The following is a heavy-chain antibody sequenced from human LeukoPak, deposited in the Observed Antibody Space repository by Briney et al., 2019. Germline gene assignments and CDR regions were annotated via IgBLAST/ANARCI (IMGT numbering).Heavy chain of an antibody. Sequence: GGSLRLSCAASGFTFSSYWMSGVRQAPGRGVEWVANIKQGGSEKYYVDSVKGRFTISRDNAKNSLYLQMNSLRAEDTAVYYCARVYSYGYSYYYYYMDVWGKGTTVTVSS. CDR1: GFTFSSYW. D-gene: IGHD5-18*01. V-gene: IGHV3-7*01. CDR2: IKQGGSEK. J-gene: IGHJ6*03. CDR3: ARVYSYGYSYYYYYMDV.